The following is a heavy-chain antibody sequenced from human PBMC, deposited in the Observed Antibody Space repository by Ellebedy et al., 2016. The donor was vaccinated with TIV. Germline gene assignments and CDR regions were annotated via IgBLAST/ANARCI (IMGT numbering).Heavy chain of an antibody. D-gene: IGHD6-13*01. Sequence: GESLKISCAASGFTFSSYAMSWVRQAPGKGLEWVSAISGSGGSTYYADSVKGRFTISRDNSKNTLYLQMNRLRAEDTAVYYCGNGKGIPIAGFDYWGQGTLVTVSS. J-gene: IGHJ4*02. V-gene: IGHV3-23*01. CDR3: GNGKGIPIAGFDY. CDR1: GFTFSSYA. CDR2: ISGSGGST.